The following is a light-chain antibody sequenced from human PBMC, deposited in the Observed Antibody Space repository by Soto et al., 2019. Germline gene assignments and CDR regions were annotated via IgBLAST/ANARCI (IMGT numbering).Light chain of an antibody. J-gene: IGKJ1*01. CDR1: QSISSW. CDR2: KAS. Sequence: DIQMTQSPSTLSASVGDRVTITCRASQSISSWLAWYQQKPGKAPKLLIYKASSLESGVSARFSGSGSGTEFTLTISSLQPEDFATYYCQQYNTYSWTFGQGTKVDIK. CDR3: QQYNTYSWT. V-gene: IGKV1-5*03.